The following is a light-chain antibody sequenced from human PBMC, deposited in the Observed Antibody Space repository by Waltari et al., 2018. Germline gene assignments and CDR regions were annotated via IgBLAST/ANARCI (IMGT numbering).Light chain of an antibody. V-gene: IGLV1-44*01. J-gene: IGLJ3*02. CDR2: SNN. CDR1: SSNSGSNT. Sequence: QSVLTQPPSASGTPGQRVTISCSGSSSNSGSNTVNWYQQLPGTAPKLLIYSNNQRPSGVPARFSGSKSGTSASLAIRGLQSEDEADYYCAAWDDSLNGWVFGGGTKLTVL. CDR3: AAWDDSLNGWV.